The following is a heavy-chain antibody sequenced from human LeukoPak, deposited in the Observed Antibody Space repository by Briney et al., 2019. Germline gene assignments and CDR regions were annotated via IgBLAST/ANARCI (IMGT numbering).Heavy chain of an antibody. D-gene: IGHD2-15*01. CDR2: IGYDGGNK. V-gene: IGHV3-30*02. CDR1: GFTFSSYG. Sequence: PGGSLRLSCAASGFTFSSYGMHWVRQAPGKGLEWVAYIGYDGGNKNYADSVKGRFTISRDNSKSTLYLQMNSLRGEDTAVYYCAKVVAGSCSSSSCFLDQWGQGTLVTVSS. CDR3: AKVVAGSCSSSSCFLDQ. J-gene: IGHJ4*02.